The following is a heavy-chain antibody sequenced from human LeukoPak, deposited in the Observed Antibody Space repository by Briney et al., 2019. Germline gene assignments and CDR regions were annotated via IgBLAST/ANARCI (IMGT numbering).Heavy chain of an antibody. V-gene: IGHV3-23*01. J-gene: IGHJ4*02. CDR1: GFTFSSFA. D-gene: IGHD5-18*01. CDR2: LTGGGGP. Sequence: PGGSLRLSCSASGFTFSSFAMSWVRQAPGKGLEWVSALTGGGGPYYADSVKGRFSISRDNSKNTLYLQMNSLRAEDTGVYYCARGRIQLDYWGQGTLVTVSS. CDR3: ARGRIQLDY.